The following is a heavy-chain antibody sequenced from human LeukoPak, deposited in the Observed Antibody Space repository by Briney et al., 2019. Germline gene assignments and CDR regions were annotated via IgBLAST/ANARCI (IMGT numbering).Heavy chain of an antibody. CDR3: ASSYYYDSSGLMYPIDY. V-gene: IGHV1-2*02. CDR1: GYTFTRYY. CDR2: INPNSGGT. J-gene: IGHJ4*02. D-gene: IGHD3-22*01. Sequence: ASVKVSCKASGYTFTRYYMHGVRQAPGQGLEWMGWINPNSGGTNYAQKFQGRVTMTRDTSISTAYMELSRLRSDDTAVYYCASSYYYDSSGLMYPIDYWGQGTLVTVSS.